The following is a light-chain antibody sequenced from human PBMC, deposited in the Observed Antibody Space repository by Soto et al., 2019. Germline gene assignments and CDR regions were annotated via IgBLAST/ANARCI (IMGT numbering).Light chain of an antibody. CDR3: MQSTHLPNT. J-gene: IGKJ5*01. CDR1: QSLLHSDGKTY. CDR2: KVS. Sequence: IVMTQTPLSLSVTPGQPASISCKSSQSLLHSDGKTYLHWYVQKAGQPPQLLIYKVSNRFSGVSERFSGSASGTDFRLTISRVEAEDFGVYYCMQSTHLPNTFGQGTRLEIK. V-gene: IGKV2D-29*01.